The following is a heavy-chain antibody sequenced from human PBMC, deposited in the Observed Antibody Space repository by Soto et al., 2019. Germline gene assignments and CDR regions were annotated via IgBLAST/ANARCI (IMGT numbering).Heavy chain of an antibody. Sequence: ASVKVSCKASGYTFTSYGISWVRQAPGQGLEWMGWISAYNGNTNYAQKLQGRVTMTTDTSTSTAYMELRSLRSDDTAVYYCARDGLHDYSKEYYYYGMDVWGQGTTVTVSS. V-gene: IGHV1-18*01. D-gene: IGHD4-4*01. J-gene: IGHJ6*02. CDR1: GYTFTSYG. CDR2: ISAYNGNT. CDR3: ARDGLHDYSKEYYYYGMDV.